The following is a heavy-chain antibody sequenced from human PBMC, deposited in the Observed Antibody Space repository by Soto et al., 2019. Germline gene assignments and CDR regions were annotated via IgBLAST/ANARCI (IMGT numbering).Heavy chain of an antibody. V-gene: IGHV4-34*01. CDR2: INHRGSA. CDR1: GASLSGVY. J-gene: IGHJ6*02. Sequence: QVQLQQWGAGLLKPSETLSLTCGVSGASLSGVYWTWIRQTPGRGLAWVGEINHRGSAHYNPALGDRVTISVDTSKMQFSLRLTSVTAADTGRYYCARAFKGIIENTGWPKPYYYGLDVWAQGTAVIFAS. CDR3: ARAFKGIIENTGWPKPYYYGLDV. D-gene: IGHD6-19*01.